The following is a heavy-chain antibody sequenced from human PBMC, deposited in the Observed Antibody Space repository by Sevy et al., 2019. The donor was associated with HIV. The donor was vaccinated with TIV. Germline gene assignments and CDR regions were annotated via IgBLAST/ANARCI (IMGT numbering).Heavy chain of an antibody. D-gene: IGHD6-19*01. V-gene: IGHV3-48*01. CDR3: ARKWLAGFDY. CDR1: GFTFSSYS. CDR2: ISSSSSPI. Sequence: RGSLRLSCAASGFTFSSYSMNWVRQAPGKGLEWVSYISSSSSPIYYADSVKGRFTISRDNAKNSLYLQMNSLRAEDTAVYYCARKWLAGFDYWGQGTLVTVSS. J-gene: IGHJ4*02.